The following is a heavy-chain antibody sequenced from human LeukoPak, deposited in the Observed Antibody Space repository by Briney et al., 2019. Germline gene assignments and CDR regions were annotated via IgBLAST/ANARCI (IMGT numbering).Heavy chain of an antibody. Sequence: PSETLSLPCSVSGGSLRSGSYYCSWIRRPAGKGLEWFGRIYTSRSTNYNPSVKSRVTITVDTSKIQFSLKLSSVTAADTAVYYCAGSGWGYYYYYMDVWGKGTTVTVSS. V-gene: IGHV4-61*02. CDR1: GGSLRSGSYY. D-gene: IGHD3-10*01. J-gene: IGHJ6*03. CDR3: AGSGWGYYYYYMDV. CDR2: IYTSRST.